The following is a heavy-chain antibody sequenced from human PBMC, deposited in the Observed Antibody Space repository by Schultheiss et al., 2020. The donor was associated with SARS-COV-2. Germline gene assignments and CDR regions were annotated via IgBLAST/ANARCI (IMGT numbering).Heavy chain of an antibody. CDR1: GGSISSYY. J-gene: IGHJ6*03. D-gene: IGHD2-2*01. Sequence: SETLSLTCTVSGGSISSYYWSWIRQPAGKGLEWIGRIYTSGSTNYNPSLKSRVTMSVDTSKNRFSLKLSSVTAADTAVYYCARSVVVPAAMKRGYYYYYMDVWGKGTTVTVSS. CDR2: IYTSGST. CDR3: ARSVVVPAAMKRGYYYYYMDV. V-gene: IGHV4-4*07.